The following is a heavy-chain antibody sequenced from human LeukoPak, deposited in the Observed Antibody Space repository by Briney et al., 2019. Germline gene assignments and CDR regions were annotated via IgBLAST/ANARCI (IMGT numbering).Heavy chain of an antibody. CDR1: GGSISSTDYY. CDR3: ARGYIGYYYYYMDV. CDR2: IYYSGST. V-gene: IGHV4-61*08. D-gene: IGHD5-12*01. J-gene: IGHJ6*03. Sequence: PSETLSLTCAVSGGSISSTDYYWSWIRQPPGKGLEWIGYIYYSGSTNYNPSLKSRVTISVDTSKNQFSLKLSSVTAADTAVYYCARGYIGYYYYYMDVWGKGTTVTVSS.